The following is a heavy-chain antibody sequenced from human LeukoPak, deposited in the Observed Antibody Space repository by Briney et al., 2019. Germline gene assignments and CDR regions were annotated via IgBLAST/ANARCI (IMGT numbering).Heavy chain of an antibody. J-gene: IGHJ6*02. Sequence: GRSLRLSCAASGFTFSSYGMHWVRQAPGKGLEWVAVISYDGSNKYYADSVKGRFTISRDNSKNRLYLQMNPLRAEDTAVYYCAKDRGDYYDSSGYYHYYYYGMDVWGQGTTVTVSS. CDR2: ISYDGSNK. V-gene: IGHV3-30*18. CDR1: GFTFSSYG. CDR3: AKDRGDYYDSSGYYHYYYYGMDV. D-gene: IGHD3-22*01.